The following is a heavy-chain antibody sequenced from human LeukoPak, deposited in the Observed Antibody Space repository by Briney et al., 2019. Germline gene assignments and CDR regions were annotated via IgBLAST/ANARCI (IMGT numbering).Heavy chain of an antibody. Sequence: SQTLSLTCAISGDSLSSNSAAWNWIRQSPSRALEWLGRTYYRSKWYNDYAVSVKSRITINPDTSKNQFSLQLNSVTPEDTAVYYCARDASMTTVVRYGMDVWGQGTTVTVSS. CDR2: TYYRSKWYN. CDR1: GDSLSSNSAA. CDR3: ARDASMTTVVRYGMDV. D-gene: IGHD4-23*01. V-gene: IGHV6-1*01. J-gene: IGHJ6*02.